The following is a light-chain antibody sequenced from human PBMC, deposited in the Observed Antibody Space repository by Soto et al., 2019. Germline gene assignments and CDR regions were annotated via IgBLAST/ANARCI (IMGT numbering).Light chain of an antibody. Sequence: QSVLTQPASVSGSPGQSITISCTGTSSDVGGYNYVSWYQQHPGKAPKPMIYDVSNRPSGVSNRSSGSKSGNTASLTISGLQAEDEADYYCSSYTSSSTLVFGGGTKVTVL. CDR1: SSDVGGYNY. J-gene: IGLJ2*01. V-gene: IGLV2-14*01. CDR2: DVS. CDR3: SSYTSSSTLV.